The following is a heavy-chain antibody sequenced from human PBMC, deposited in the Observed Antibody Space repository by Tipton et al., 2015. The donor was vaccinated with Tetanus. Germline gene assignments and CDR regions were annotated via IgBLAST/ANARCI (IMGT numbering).Heavy chain of an antibody. D-gene: IGHD1-26*01. J-gene: IGHJ4*02. CDR1: GFTVSSNY. CDR3: ARVGVGATIYFDY. Sequence: SLRLSCAASGFTVSSNYMSWVRQAPGKGLEWVSVIYSGGSTYYADSVKGRFTISRDNSKNTLYLQMNSLRAEDTAVYYCARVGVGATIYFDYWGQGTLVTVSS. CDR2: IYSGGST. V-gene: IGHV3-66*01.